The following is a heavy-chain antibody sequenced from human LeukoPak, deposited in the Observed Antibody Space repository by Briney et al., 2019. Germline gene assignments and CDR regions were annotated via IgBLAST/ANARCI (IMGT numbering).Heavy chain of an antibody. Sequence: SETLSLTCTVSGGSISSYYWNWIRQPPGKGLEWIGYIYNSGSTNYNPSLKSRVTISIDTSKNQFSLKLNSMIAADTAVYYCAGGNSHPDYWGQGILVTVSS. CDR1: GGSISSYY. CDR3: AGGNSHPDY. J-gene: IGHJ4*02. D-gene: IGHD5-18*01. CDR2: IYNSGST. V-gene: IGHV4-59*01.